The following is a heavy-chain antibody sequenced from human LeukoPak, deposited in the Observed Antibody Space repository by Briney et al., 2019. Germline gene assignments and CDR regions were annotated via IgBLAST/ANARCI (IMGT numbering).Heavy chain of an antibody. D-gene: IGHD3-10*01. CDR1: GYSISSGYY. CDR2: IYHNGNT. CDR3: AREVFGSGSYYPN. Sequence: SETLSLTCTVSGYSISSGYYWAWIRQPPGKGLEWIGSIYHNGNTYYNPSLKSRLTISVDTSKNHFSLKLRSVTAADTAVYYCAREVFGSGSYYPNWGQGTLVTVSS. V-gene: IGHV4-38-2*02. J-gene: IGHJ4*02.